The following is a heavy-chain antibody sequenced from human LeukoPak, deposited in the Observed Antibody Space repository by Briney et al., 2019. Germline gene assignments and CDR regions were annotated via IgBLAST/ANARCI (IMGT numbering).Heavy chain of an antibody. Sequence: ASVKVSCKASGYTFTRYDINWVRQATGQGLEWMGWMNPNSGNTGYAQKFQGRVTMTRNTSISTAYMELSSLRSEHTAGYYCASLVGSRSGGFDYWGQGTLVTVSS. CDR1: GYTFTRYD. V-gene: IGHV1-8*01. J-gene: IGHJ4*02. D-gene: IGHD1-26*01. CDR2: MNPNSGNT. CDR3: ASLVGSRSGGFDY.